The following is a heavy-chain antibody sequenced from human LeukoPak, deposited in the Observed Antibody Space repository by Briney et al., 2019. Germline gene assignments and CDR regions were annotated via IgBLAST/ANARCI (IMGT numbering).Heavy chain of an antibody. D-gene: IGHD3-22*01. Sequence: GGSLRLSCAASGFSFSSYGMHWVRQAPGKGLEWVGSLWYDGTNKYYADSVKGRFTISRDNSKNTLYLQMNSLRAEDTAVYDCARARNNYDSSGYSALDYWGQGTLVTVSS. J-gene: IGHJ4*02. CDR2: LWYDGTNK. CDR1: GFSFSSYG. V-gene: IGHV3-33*01. CDR3: ARARNNYDSSGYSALDY.